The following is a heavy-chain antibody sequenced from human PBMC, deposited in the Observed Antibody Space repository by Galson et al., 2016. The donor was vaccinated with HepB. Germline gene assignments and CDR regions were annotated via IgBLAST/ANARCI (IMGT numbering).Heavy chain of an antibody. J-gene: IGHJ4*02. D-gene: IGHD6-6*01. Sequence: SNYAMHWVRQAPGKGLEWLAVIAYDGSTEYYADSVKGRFTISRDNSKNTLFLQMNSLGPEDTAVYYCSRVQLQLEYWGQGTLVTVSS. CDR2: IAYDGSTE. V-gene: IGHV3-30-3*01. CDR1: SNYA. CDR3: SRVQLQLEY.